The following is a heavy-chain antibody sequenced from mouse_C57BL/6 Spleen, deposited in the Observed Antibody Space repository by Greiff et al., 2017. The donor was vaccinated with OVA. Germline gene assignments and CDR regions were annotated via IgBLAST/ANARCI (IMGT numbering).Heavy chain of an antibody. D-gene: IGHD1-1*01. V-gene: IGHV14-4*01. CDR2: IDPENGDT. CDR1: GFNIKDDY. J-gene: IGHJ3*01. CDR3: TTNYGTPY. Sequence: VQLQQSGAELVRPGASVKLSCTASGFNIKDDYMHWVKQRPEQGLEWIGWIDPENGDTEYASKFQGKATITADTSSNTAYLQLSSLTSEDTAVYYCTTNYGTPYWGQGTLVTVSA.